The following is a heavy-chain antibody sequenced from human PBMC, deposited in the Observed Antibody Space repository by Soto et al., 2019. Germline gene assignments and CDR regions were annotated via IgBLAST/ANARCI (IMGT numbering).Heavy chain of an antibody. J-gene: IGHJ4*02. D-gene: IGHD6-13*01. CDR3: ARLSSRWANFDY. V-gene: IGHV4-31*03. Sequence: PSETLYITCTVSGGSMSSGGYSWSWIRQHPGKGLEWIGYIYYSGSTYYNPSLKSRVTISVDTSKNQFSLKLSSVTAADTAVYYCARLSSRWANFDYWGQGTLVTVSS. CDR2: IYYSGST. CDR1: GGSMSSGGYS.